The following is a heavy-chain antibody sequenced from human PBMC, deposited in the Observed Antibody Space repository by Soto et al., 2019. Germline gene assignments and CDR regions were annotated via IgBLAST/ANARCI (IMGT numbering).Heavy chain of an antibody. CDR1: GGSISSYF. D-gene: IGHD5-18*01. CDR3: AKWDTTMNAFDI. V-gene: IGHV4-59*01. J-gene: IGHJ3*02. Sequence: SETLSLTCAVAGGSISSYFWNWIRQTAGKGLEWIGCSHYTGASSYNPSLKSRVTMTLDTSESQFSLSMTSVTAADTALYFCAKWDTTMNAFDIWGPGTMVTVS. CDR2: SHYTGAS.